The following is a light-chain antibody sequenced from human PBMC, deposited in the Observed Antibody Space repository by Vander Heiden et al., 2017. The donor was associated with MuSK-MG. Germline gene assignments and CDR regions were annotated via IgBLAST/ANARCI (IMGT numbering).Light chain of an antibody. Sequence: QSALTQPASESGSPGQSITISCTGTSSEVGSYNTVSWYQQHPGTAPKLIIYEGSKRSSGVSHRFSGFQSGNTASTTISGRQAEDDADYYCCSYACSSTFLSLFGTGTKVTVL. V-gene: IGLV2-23*03. CDR2: EGS. J-gene: IGLJ1*01. CDR3: CSYACSSTFLSL. CDR1: SSEVGSYNT.